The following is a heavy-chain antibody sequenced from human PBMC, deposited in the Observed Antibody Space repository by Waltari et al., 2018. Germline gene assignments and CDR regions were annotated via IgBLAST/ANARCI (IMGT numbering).Heavy chain of an antibody. Sequence: QVQLVQSGAEVKKPGAAMIVSCKASEHTTSGYYIHGVRQAPGQGLEWMGWINPNSGATNYAQKFQGRVTMTRDTSTSTGYMELSRLKSDDTAVYYCARAPNYYGGSGYQEGFDIWGQGTMVTVSS. CDR2: INPNSGAT. CDR1: EHTTSGYY. V-gene: IGHV1-2*02. CDR3: ARAPNYYGGSGYQEGFDI. D-gene: IGHD3-22*01. J-gene: IGHJ3*02.